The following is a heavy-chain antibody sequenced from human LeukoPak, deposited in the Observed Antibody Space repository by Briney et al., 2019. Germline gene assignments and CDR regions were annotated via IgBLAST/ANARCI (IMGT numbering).Heavy chain of an antibody. Sequence: GGSLRLSCAVSGITLSNYGMSWVRQAPGKGLEWVSTISGGGGVTFDADSVRGRFTISRDNSNNTLYLQMNSLRAEDTAVYYCAKDRGIGAATLDFEYWGHGTLVTVSS. CDR3: AKDRGIGAATLDFEY. V-gene: IGHV3-23*01. D-gene: IGHD6-25*01. J-gene: IGHJ4*01. CDR2: ISGGGGVT. CDR1: GITLSNYG.